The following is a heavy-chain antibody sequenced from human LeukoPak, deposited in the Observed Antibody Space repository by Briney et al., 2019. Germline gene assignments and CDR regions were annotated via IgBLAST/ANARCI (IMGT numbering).Heavy chain of an antibody. D-gene: IGHD5-18*01. CDR2: ISAYNGNT. J-gene: IGHJ6*03. Sequence: ASVKVSCKASGYTFTSYGISWVRQAPGQGLEWMGWISAYNGNTNYAQKLQGRVTMTTDTSTSTAYMELRSLRSDDTAVYYCARVVPMVKGVNYYYYYMDVWGKGTAVTVSS. V-gene: IGHV1-18*01. CDR3: ARVVPMVKGVNYYYYYMDV. CDR1: GYTFTSYG.